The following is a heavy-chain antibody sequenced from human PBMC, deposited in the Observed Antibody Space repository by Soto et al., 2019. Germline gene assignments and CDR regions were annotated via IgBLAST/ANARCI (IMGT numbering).Heavy chain of an antibody. V-gene: IGHV3-7*05. CDR2: IKEDGSQK. J-gene: IGHJ4*02. CDR1: GFSFSNYW. Sequence: PGGSLRLSCAASGFSFSNYWMSWVRQAPGKGLGWVGNIKEDGSQKQYVDSVEGRFIISRDNAKNLLYPQMNSLRVDDTAVFYCARDDRTGYYDYWGQGTQVTVSS. CDR3: ARDDRTGYYDY. D-gene: IGHD3-22*01.